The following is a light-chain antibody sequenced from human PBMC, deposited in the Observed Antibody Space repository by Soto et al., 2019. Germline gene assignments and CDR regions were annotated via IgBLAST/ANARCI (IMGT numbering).Light chain of an antibody. Sequence: QSVLTQPPSVSGAPVQRVTISCTGSSSNIGAGYNVHWYQQLPGTAPKLLIYGNSNRPSGVPDRFSGSKSGTSASLAITGLQAEDEADYYCQYYDSSLSGWVFGGGTKLTVL. J-gene: IGLJ3*02. CDR3: QYYDSSLSGWV. CDR1: SSNIGAGYN. V-gene: IGLV1-40*01. CDR2: GNS.